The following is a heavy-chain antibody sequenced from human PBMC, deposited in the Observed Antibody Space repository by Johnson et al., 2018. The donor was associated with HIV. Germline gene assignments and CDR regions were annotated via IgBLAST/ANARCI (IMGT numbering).Heavy chain of an antibody. D-gene: IGHD3-16*01. CDR3: ARGGWGDAFDI. V-gene: IGHV3-30*03. CDR1: EFTVSGGY. J-gene: IGHJ3*02. CDR2: ISSDGTNT. Sequence: QVQLVESGGGLIQPGGSLRLSCAASEFTVSGGYMSWVRQAPGKGLEWVAVISSDGTNTYYTDSVKGRFTISRDNTKNTVSLQMIILRPKDTGVYYCARGGWGDAFDIWGQGTMVTVSS.